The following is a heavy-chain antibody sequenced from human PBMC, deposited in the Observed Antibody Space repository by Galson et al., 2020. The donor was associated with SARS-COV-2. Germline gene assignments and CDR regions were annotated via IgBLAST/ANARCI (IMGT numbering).Heavy chain of an antibody. J-gene: IGHJ6*03. CDR2: IIPIFGTA. CDR1: GGTFSSYA. D-gene: IGHD2-2*01. Sequence: SVKVSCKASGGTFSSYAISWVRQAPGQGLEWMGGIIPIFGTANYAQKFQGRVTITADESTSTAYMELSSLRSEDTAVYYCAVPRVPAAPFYYYYMDVWGKWTTVTVSS. CDR3: AVPRVPAAPFYYYYMDV. V-gene: IGHV1-69*13.